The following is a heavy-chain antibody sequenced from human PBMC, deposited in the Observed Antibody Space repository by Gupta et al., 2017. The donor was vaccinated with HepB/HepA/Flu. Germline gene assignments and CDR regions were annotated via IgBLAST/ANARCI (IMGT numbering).Heavy chain of an antibody. CDR2: IIPIFGTA. D-gene: IGHD7-27*01. Sequence: QVQLVQAGAAVKKPGSSVKVSCQASGGPFSRYATRWVRQAPGQGLEWMGGIIPIFGTANYAQKFQGRVTITADESTSTAYMELSSLRSEDTAVYYCARGRDWGCVDYWGQGTLVTVSS. CDR1: GGPFSRYA. J-gene: IGHJ4*02. CDR3: ARGRDWGCVDY. V-gene: IGHV1-69*01.